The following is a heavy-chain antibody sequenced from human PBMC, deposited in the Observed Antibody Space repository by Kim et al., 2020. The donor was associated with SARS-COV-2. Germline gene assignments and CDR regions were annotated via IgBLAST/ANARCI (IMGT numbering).Heavy chain of an antibody. CDR2: IYYTGST. D-gene: IGHD3-22*01. J-gene: IGHJ2*01. V-gene: IGHV4-59*01. Sequence: SETLSLTCTVSGGSISNYYWNWIRQPPGKGLEWIGYIYYTGSTNYNPSLKSRVTMSIDTSKNQFSLKLSSVTAADTAVYYCAREGYYDSSGYYLPWYFDLWGRGTQVTVSS. CDR3: AREGYYDSSGYYLPWYFDL. CDR1: GGSISNYY.